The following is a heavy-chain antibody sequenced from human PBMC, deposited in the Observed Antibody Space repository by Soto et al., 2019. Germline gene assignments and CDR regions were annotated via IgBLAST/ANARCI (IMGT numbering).Heavy chain of an antibody. V-gene: IGHV4-39*01. Sequence: SETLSLTCTVSGDSISSSDYYWGWIRQPPGKGLEWIGSIIYSGHTYYNPSLKSRVTISVDMSKNQFSLQLSTVTAADTAVYYFARSNEIHTTGDFDYWGQGTLVTVSS. CDR2: IIYSGHT. CDR1: GDSISSSDYY. CDR3: ARSNEIHTTGDFDY. D-gene: IGHD1-1*01. J-gene: IGHJ4*02.